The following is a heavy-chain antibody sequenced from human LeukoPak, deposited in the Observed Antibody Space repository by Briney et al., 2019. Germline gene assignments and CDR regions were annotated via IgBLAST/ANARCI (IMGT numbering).Heavy chain of an antibody. Sequence: GASVKVSCKASGYTFTGYYMHWVRQAPGQGLEWMGWINPNSGGTNYAQKFQGRVTMTRDTSISTAYMELSRLRSDDTAVYYCARTPPGFDSSDERDAFDIWGQGTMVTVSS. D-gene: IGHD3-22*01. CDR1: GYTFTGYY. CDR3: ARTPPGFDSSDERDAFDI. J-gene: IGHJ3*02. V-gene: IGHV1-2*02. CDR2: INPNSGGT.